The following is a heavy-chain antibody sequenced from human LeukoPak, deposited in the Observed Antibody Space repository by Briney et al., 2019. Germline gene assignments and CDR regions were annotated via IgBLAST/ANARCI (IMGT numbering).Heavy chain of an antibody. CDR3: ASGVSGYSYGFDH. D-gene: IGHD5-18*01. CDR2: IYPGDSDT. V-gene: IGHV5-51*01. J-gene: IGHJ4*02. CDR1: GYSFTSYW. Sequence: LGESLKISCKGSGYSFTSYWIGWARQMPGKGLEWMGIIYPGDSDTRYSPSFQGQVTISADKSISTAYLQWSSLKASDTAMYYCASGVSGYSYGFDHWGQGTLVTVSS.